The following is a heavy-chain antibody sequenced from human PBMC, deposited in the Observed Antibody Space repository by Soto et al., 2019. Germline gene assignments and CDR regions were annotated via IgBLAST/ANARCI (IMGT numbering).Heavy chain of an antibody. Sequence: PSETLSLTCTVSGGSISSGGYYWSWIRQHPGKGLEWIGCIYYSGSTYYNPSLKSRVTISVDTSKNQFSLKLSSVTAADTAVYYCAAGVEGSSSSGGAFDIWGQGTMVTVSS. CDR1: GGSISSGGYY. CDR3: AAGVEGSSSSGGAFDI. D-gene: IGHD6-6*01. V-gene: IGHV4-39*01. CDR2: IYYSGST. J-gene: IGHJ3*02.